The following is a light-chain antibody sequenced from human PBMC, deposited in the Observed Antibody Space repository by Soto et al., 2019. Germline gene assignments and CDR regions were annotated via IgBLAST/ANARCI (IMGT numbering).Light chain of an antibody. CDR2: DVS. J-gene: IGLJ2*01. V-gene: IGLV2-14*01. Sequence: QSVLTQPASVSGSPGQSITISCTGTSSDIDVYKFVSWYQQHPGKAPKLMIYDVSNRPSGVSNRFSGSKSGNTASLTISGLQAEDEADYYCSSYTSSSTLEFGGGTKVTVL. CDR1: SSDIDVYKF. CDR3: SSYTSSSTLE.